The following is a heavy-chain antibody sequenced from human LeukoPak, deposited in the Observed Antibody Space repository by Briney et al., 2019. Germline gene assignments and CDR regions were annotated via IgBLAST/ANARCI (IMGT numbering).Heavy chain of an antibody. CDR2: ISHTGSPI. V-gene: IGHV3-48*02. CDR1: GFTFSTYS. CDR3: AREWY. J-gene: IGHJ4*02. Sequence: PGGSLRLSCAASGFTFSTYSMSWVRQAPGKGLEWISYISHTGSPIYYADSVKGRFTISRDNAKNSVSLQMNSLRDEDTAVYYCAREWYWGQGTLVTVSS.